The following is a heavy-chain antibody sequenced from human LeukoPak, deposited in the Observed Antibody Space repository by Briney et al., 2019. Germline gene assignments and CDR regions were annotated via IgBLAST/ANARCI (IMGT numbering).Heavy chain of an antibody. CDR1: GYTFNSYD. J-gene: IGHJ5*02. CDR2: MNPNSGNT. V-gene: IGHV1-8*01. CDR3: ARAPRSPYCSGGSCPNWFDP. Sequence: ASVKVSCKASGYTFNSYDINWVRQATGQGLEWMGWMNPNSGNTGFAQKFQGRVTMTRNTSISTAYMELSSLRSEDTAVYYCARAPRSPYCSGGSCPNWFDPWGQGTLVTVST. D-gene: IGHD2-15*01.